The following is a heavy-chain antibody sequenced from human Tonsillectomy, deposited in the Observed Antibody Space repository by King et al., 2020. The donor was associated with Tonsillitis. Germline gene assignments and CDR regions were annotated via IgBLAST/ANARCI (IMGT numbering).Heavy chain of an antibody. Sequence: VQLVESGGGLVKPGGSLRLSCAASGFTFSDAWMSWVRQAPGKGLEWVGRIKDKTDGGTTDYAAPVKGRFTISRDDSKNMLYLQMNSLKTEDTAVYYCTTRYCSSTRCYEAYFDYWGQGTLVTVSS. V-gene: IGHV3-15*01. CDR1: GFTFSDAW. J-gene: IGHJ4*02. D-gene: IGHD2-2*01. CDR3: TTRYCSSTRCYEAYFDY. CDR2: IKDKTDGGTT.